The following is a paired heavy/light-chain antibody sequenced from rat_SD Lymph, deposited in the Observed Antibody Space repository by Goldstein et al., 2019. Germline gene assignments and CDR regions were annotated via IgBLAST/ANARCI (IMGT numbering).Light chain of an antibody. Sequence: DTVLTQSPALAVSPGERVTISCRASESVSTLMHWYQQKPGQQPKLLIYKASNLASGVPARFSGSGSGTDFTFTIDPVEADDIATYYCHQSWNSPPTFGAGTKLELK. CDR1: ESVSTL. CDR3: HQSWNSPPT. J-gene: IGKJ2-1*01. CDR2: KAS. V-gene: IGKV3S8*01.
Heavy chain of an antibody. J-gene: IGHJ2*01. CDR2: IIPLIDTT. V-gene: IGHV1-65*01. CDR3: ARGTMMVLITPFDY. Sequence: EVKLQQSGDELVRPGASVKMSCKASGYTFTDYAMHWVKQSPGQGLEWIGTIIPLIDTTSYNQKFKGKATLTADKSSNTAYMELSRLTSEDSAVYYCARGTMMVLITPFDYWGQGVMVTVSS. CDR1: GYTFTDYA. D-gene: IGHD1-12*02.